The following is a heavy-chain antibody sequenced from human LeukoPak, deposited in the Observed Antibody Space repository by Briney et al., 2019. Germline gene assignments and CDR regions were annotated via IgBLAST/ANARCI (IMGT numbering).Heavy chain of an antibody. CDR1: GGSINSYY. Sequence: KPSETLSLTCTVSGGSINSYYWSWIRQPPGKGLEWIGYIHYSGSTNYNPSLKSRVTLSVDTSKNQFSLKLTSVTAADTAVYYCTRDVPRSAGYPDNWGQGTLVTVSS. V-gene: IGHV4-59*12. CDR2: IHYSGST. J-gene: IGHJ4*02. D-gene: IGHD2-15*01. CDR3: TRDVPRSAGYPDN.